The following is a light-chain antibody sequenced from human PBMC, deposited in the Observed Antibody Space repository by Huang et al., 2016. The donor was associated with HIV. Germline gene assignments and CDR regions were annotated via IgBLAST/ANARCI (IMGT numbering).Light chain of an antibody. CDR3: QQYNNWPPEVT. CDR1: QSISSY. CDR2: GAS. J-gene: IGKJ3*01. V-gene: IGKV3-15*01. Sequence: EIVLTQSPATLSVSPGERATLSCRASQSISSYLAWYPQKPGQAPRLLIYGASTRAIGIPARFRGSGSGTEFTLTISSLQSEDFAVYYCQQYNNWPPEVTFGPGTKVDIK.